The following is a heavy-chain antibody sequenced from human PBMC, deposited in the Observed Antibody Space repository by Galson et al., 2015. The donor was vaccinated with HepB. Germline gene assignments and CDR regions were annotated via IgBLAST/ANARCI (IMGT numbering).Heavy chain of an antibody. Sequence: LRLSCAASGFSFNNAWMNWVRQAPGKGLKWVGRIKSKADGGTEDLADPVKGSFTLSRDDSKRMLYRQMNSLKIEDTGVYFCSTGGFDYIWGSYRSINGLDVWGQGTTVTVSS. D-gene: IGHD3-16*02. J-gene: IGHJ6*02. V-gene: IGHV3-15*01. CDR2: IKSKADGGTE. CDR1: GFSFNNAW. CDR3: STGGFDYIWGSYRSINGLDV.